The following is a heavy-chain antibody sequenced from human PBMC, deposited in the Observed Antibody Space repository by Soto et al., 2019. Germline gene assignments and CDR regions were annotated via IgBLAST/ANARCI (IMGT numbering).Heavy chain of an antibody. Sequence: SETLSLTCTVSGGSISSGGYYWSWIRQHPGKGLEWIGYIYYSGSTYYNPSLKSRVTISVDTSKNQFSLKLSSVTAADTAVYYCASQYSSDWYPTGRNWFDPWGQGTLVTVSS. CDR3: ASQYSSDWYPTGRNWFDP. V-gene: IGHV4-31*03. CDR2: IYYSGST. D-gene: IGHD6-19*01. J-gene: IGHJ5*02. CDR1: GGSISSGGYY.